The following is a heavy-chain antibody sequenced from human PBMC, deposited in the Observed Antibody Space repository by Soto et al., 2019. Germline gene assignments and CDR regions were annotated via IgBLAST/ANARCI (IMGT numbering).Heavy chain of an antibody. V-gene: IGHV4-39*01. D-gene: IGHD2-2*01. J-gene: IGHJ4*02. CDR1: GGSISHSGYY. Sequence: QLQLQESGPGLVKPSETLSLTCTVSGGSISHSGYYWGWIRQPPGKGLEWIGNIYYSGSTYFNPSLKSRVTMSVGTSQTPFYLKLSSVTAADTAVYYCARLDLTHPYIPAAMPDYWGQGTLVTVSS. CDR3: ARLDLTHPYIPAAMPDY. CDR2: IYYSGST.